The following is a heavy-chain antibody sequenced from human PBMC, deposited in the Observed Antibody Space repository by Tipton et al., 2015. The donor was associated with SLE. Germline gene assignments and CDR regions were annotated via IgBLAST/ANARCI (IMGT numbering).Heavy chain of an antibody. CDR2: IHHSGST. J-gene: IGHJ5*02. CDR3: ARGGYGGNSP. D-gene: IGHD4-23*01. V-gene: IGHV4-34*01. Sequence: TLSLTCAVYGGSFSGFYWSWIRQPPGKGLEWIGEIHHSGSTNYNPSPKSRLTISMDTSKNHFSLKMTSVTAADTAVYYCARGGYGGNSPWGQGTLVTVSS. CDR1: GGSFSGFY.